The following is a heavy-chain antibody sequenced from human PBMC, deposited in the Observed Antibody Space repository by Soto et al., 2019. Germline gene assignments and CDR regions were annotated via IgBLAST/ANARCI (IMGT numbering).Heavy chain of an antibody. V-gene: IGHV4-30-4*01. D-gene: IGHD4-17*01. CDR3: AREGGGDYRRSEGAFDI. CDR1: GGSISSGDYY. J-gene: IGHJ3*02. Sequence: QVQLQESGPGLVKPSQTLSLTCTVSGGSISSGDYYWSWIRQPPGKGLEWIGYIYYSGSTYYNPSLKSRVTISVDTSKNPFPLKLSSVTAADTAVYYCAREGGGDYRRSEGAFDIWGQGTMVTVSS. CDR2: IYYSGST.